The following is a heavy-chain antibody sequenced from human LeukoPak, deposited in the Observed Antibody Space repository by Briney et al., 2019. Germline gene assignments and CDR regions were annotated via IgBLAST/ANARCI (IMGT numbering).Heavy chain of an antibody. CDR2: IYHSGST. V-gene: IGHV4-30-2*01. Sequence: SETLSLTCAVSGGSISSGGYSWSWIRQPPGKGLEWIGYIYHSGSTYYNPSLKSRVTISVDRSKNQFSLKLSSVTAADTAVYYCSRSRFLVGLFHPWGQGTLVTVS. J-gene: IGHJ5*02. CDR3: SRSRFLVGLFHP. CDR1: GGSISSGGYS. D-gene: IGHD3-16*01.